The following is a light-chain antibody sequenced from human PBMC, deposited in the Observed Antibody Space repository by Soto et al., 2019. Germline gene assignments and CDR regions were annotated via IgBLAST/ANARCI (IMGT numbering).Light chain of an antibody. Sequence: DIHMTQSPSSLSASVGDRVTITCRASQSISSWLAWYQQKPGKAPKLLIYKASSLESGVPSRFSGSGSGTEFTLTISSLQPDDFATYYCQQYNSYSRYTFGQGTKLEIK. V-gene: IGKV1-5*03. CDR1: QSISSW. J-gene: IGKJ2*01. CDR2: KAS. CDR3: QQYNSYSRYT.